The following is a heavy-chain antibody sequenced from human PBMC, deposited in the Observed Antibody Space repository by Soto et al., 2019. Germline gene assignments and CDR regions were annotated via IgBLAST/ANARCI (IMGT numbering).Heavy chain of an antibody. CDR3: ARGRMATISGFDY. CDR2: IYYSGST. CDR1: GGSISSGGYY. Sequence: SETLSLTCTVSGGSISSGGYYWSWIRQHPGKDLEWIGYIYYSGSTYYSPSLKGRVTISVDTSKNQFSLKLSSVTAADTAVYYCARGRMATISGFDYWGQGTLVTVSS. D-gene: IGHD5-12*01. J-gene: IGHJ4*02. V-gene: IGHV4-31*03.